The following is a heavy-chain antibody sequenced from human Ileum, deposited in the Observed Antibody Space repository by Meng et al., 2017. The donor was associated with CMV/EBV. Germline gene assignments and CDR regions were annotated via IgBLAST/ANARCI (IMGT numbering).Heavy chain of an antibody. Sequence: GGSLRLSCAASGFIFSSYSMNWVRQAPGKGLEWVAYIRYDGGNIKYVDPVKGRFTISRDNSKNTLYLQMRSLGGEDTAVYYCAKESPWSGGLRTYYFDYWGQGTLVTVSS. V-gene: IGHV3-30*02. CDR3: AKESPWSGGLRTYYFDY. J-gene: IGHJ4*02. CDR2: IRYDGGNI. D-gene: IGHD3-10*01. CDR1: GFIFSSYS.